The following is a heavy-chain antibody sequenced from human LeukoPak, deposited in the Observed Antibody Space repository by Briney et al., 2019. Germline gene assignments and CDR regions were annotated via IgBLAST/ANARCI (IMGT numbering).Heavy chain of an antibody. CDR3: AKDDMGWWSSSWYGALDY. CDR1: GFTFSSYA. V-gene: IGHV3-23*01. CDR2: ISGSGGST. Sequence: GGSLRLSCAASGFTFSSYAMSWVRQAPGKGLEWVSAISGSGGSTYYADSVKGRFTISRDNSKNTLYLQMNSLRPDDTAVYYCAKDDMGWWSSSWYGALDYWGQGTLVTVSS. J-gene: IGHJ4*02. D-gene: IGHD6-13*01.